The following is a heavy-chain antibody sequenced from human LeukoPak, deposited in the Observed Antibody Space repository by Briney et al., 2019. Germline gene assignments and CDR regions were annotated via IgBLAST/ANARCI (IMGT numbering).Heavy chain of an antibody. Sequence: GGSLRLSCAASGFTFSSYWMHWVRQAPGKGLVWVLRINSDGSSTSYADSVKGRFTISRDNAKNTLYLQMNSLRAEDTAVYYCARVGIQLWSALDYWGQGTLVTVSS. D-gene: IGHD5-18*01. V-gene: IGHV3-74*01. CDR2: INSDGSST. J-gene: IGHJ4*02. CDR3: ARVGIQLWSALDY. CDR1: GFTFSSYW.